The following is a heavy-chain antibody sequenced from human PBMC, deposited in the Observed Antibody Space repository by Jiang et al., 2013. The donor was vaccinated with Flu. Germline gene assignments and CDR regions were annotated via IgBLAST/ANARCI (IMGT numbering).Heavy chain of an antibody. CDR2: TYYRSKWYN. J-gene: IGHJ6*02. V-gene: IGHV6-1*01. CDR1: GDSVSSNTAA. Sequence: SQTLSLTCAISGDSVSSNTAAWNWIRQSPSRGLEWLGRTYYRSKWYNDYAVSVKSRIIINPDTSTNQFSLQLNSVTPEDTAVYYCARDLRPQQLGKYYYYGMDVWGQGTAVTVSS. CDR3: ARDLRPQQLGKYYYYGMDV. D-gene: IGHD6-13*01.